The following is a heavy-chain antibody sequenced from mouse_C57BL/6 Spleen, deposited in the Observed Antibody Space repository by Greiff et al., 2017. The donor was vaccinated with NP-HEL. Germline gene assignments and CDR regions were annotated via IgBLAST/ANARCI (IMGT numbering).Heavy chain of an antibody. Sequence: QVQLQQPGAELVRPGSSVKLSCKASGYTFTSYWMHWVKQRPIQGLEWIGNIDPSDSETHYNQKFKDKATLTVDKASSTAYMQLSSLTSEDSAVYYWAREGYYPFDYWGQGTTLTVSS. CDR1: GYTFTSYW. CDR3: AREGYYPFDY. D-gene: IGHD2-3*01. J-gene: IGHJ2*01. CDR2: IDPSDSET. V-gene: IGHV1-52*01.